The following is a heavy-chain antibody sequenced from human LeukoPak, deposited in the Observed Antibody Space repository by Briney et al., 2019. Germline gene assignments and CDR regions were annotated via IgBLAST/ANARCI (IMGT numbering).Heavy chain of an antibody. CDR3: ARERDYDTYIDY. Sequence: GGSLRLSCAVSGFRVSSNNMTWVRQAPGKGLEWISLIYTGDVTYYADSVKGRFTISTDNSKNILFLQMDSLTAEDTALYYCARERDYDTYIDYWGQGTLVTVSS. D-gene: IGHD3-22*01. CDR1: GFRVSSNN. J-gene: IGHJ4*02. V-gene: IGHV3-53*01. CDR2: IYTGDVT.